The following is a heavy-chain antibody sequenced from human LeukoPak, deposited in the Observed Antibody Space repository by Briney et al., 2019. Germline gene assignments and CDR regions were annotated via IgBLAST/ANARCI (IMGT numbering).Heavy chain of an antibody. CDR3: ARGIVEQYCYGSGSYRNNWFDP. V-gene: IGHV1-69*01. Sequence: SVKVSCKASGGTFSSYAISWVRQAPGQGLEWMGGIIPTFGTANYAQKFQGRVTITADESTSTAYMGLSSLRSEDTAVYYCARGIVEQYCYGSGSYRNNWFDPWGQGTLVTVSS. D-gene: IGHD3-10*01. J-gene: IGHJ5*02. CDR1: GGTFSSYA. CDR2: IIPTFGTA.